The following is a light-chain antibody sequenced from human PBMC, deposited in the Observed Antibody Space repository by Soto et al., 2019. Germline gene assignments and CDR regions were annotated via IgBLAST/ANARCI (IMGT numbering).Light chain of an antibody. CDR1: ESVTDY. CDR3: QQRSDWPWT. V-gene: IGKV3-11*01. J-gene: IGKJ1*01. Sequence: EIVLAQSPGTLSLSPGERGTLSCRASESVTDYLAWYQQKPGQAPRLLVYDVSYRAAGIPTRFSGGGSGTDFTLTISNVEPEDFAVYYCQQRSDWPWTFGQGDQGGYQ. CDR2: DVS.